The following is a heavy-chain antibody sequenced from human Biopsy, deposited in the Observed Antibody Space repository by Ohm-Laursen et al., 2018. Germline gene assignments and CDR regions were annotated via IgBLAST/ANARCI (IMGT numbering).Heavy chain of an antibody. CDR1: TGTFNSYG. D-gene: IGHD2-2*01. J-gene: IGHJ4*02. CDR2: IIPILRTT. CDR3: AREAIGYQLPCDD. Sequence: VASVKVSCRAPTGTFNSYGIIWVRQAPGQGLEWMGRIIPILRTTAYAQTFLGRVTITADSPTGTVDMELTSLTSDDTAVYFCAREAIGYQLPCDDWGQGTLVTVSS. V-gene: IGHV1-69*11.